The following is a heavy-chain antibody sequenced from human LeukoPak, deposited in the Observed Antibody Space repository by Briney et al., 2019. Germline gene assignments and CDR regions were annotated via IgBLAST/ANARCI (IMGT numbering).Heavy chain of an antibody. J-gene: IGHJ5*02. CDR2: IYYSGST. V-gene: IGHV4-59*01. CDR1: GGSISSYY. D-gene: IGHD2-15*01. CDR3: ARASVVAATNWFDP. Sequence: PSETLSLTCTVSGGSISSYYWSWIRQPPGKGLEWIGYIYYSGSTNYNPSLKSRVTISVDTPKNQFSLKLSSVTAADTAVYYCARASVVAATNWFDPWGQGTLVTVSS.